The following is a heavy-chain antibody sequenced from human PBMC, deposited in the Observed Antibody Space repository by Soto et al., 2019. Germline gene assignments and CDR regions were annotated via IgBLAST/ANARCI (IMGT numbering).Heavy chain of an antibody. J-gene: IGHJ3*02. D-gene: IGHD2-15*01. CDR2: ISSSSSTI. Sequence: PGGSLRLSCAASGFTFSSYNMNWVRQAPGKGLEWVSYISSSSSTIYYADSVKGRFTISRDNAKNSLYLQMNSLRDEDTAVYYCARDRNVVVVAATEPEDDAFDIWGQGTMVTVSS. CDR1: GFTFSSYN. V-gene: IGHV3-48*02. CDR3: ARDRNVVVVAATEPEDDAFDI.